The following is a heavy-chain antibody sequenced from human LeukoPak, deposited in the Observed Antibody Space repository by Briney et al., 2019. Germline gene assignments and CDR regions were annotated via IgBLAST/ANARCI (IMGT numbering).Heavy chain of an antibody. CDR3: AKGLGYCSSTCCYTGFDASDI. J-gene: IGHJ3*02. Sequence: GGSLRLSCAASGFTFSSYAMSWVRQAPGKGLEWVSAISGSGGSTYYADSVKGRFTISRDNSKNTLYLQMNSLRAEDTAVYYCAKGLGYCSSTCCYTGFDASDIWGQGTMVTVSS. V-gene: IGHV3-23*01. CDR2: ISGSGGST. CDR1: GFTFSSYA. D-gene: IGHD2-2*02.